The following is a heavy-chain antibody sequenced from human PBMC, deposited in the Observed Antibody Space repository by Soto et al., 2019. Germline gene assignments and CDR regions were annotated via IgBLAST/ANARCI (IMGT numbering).Heavy chain of an antibody. CDR1: CCPINNGGYY. V-gene: IGHV4-31*02. CDR2: IYYRGST. Sequence: QEFGPGLVEPSQTLFLPLPVSCCPINNGGYYRSWIRPHPGKGLEGIWYIYYRGSTYYNPSLKSRVTISVDTSKNQFSLKLSSVTAADTAVYYCARSVFPWGQGTLVTVSS. J-gene: IGHJ5*02. CDR3: ARSVFP.